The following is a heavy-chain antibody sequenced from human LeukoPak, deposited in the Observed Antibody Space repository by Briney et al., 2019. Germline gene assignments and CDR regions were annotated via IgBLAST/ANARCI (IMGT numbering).Heavy chain of an antibody. V-gene: IGHV3-23*01. J-gene: IGHJ4*02. CDR2: ISGSGGST. CDR3: AKGAIRYYYDSSGYLDY. Sequence: PGGSLRLSCAASGFTFSSYAMSWVRQAPGKGLEWVSAISGSGGSTYYADSVKGRFTISRDNSKNTLYLQMNSLRAEDTAVYYCAKGAIRYYYDSSGYLDYWGQGTLVTVSS. CDR1: GFTFSSYA. D-gene: IGHD3-22*01.